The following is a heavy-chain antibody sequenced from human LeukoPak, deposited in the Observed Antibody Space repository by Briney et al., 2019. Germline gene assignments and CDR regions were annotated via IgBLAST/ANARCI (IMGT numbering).Heavy chain of an antibody. J-gene: IGHJ6*02. D-gene: IGHD1-26*01. V-gene: IGHV1-8*01. CDR3: ARVRSLQATRRTHLWENYYYYGMDV. Sequence: ASVKVSCKASGYTFTSYDINWVRQATGQGLDWMGWMNPNSGNTGYAQKFQGRVTMTRNNSISTAYMEMSSLRSEDTAVYYCARVRSLQATRRTHLWENYYYYGMDVWGQGTTVTVSS. CDR1: GYTFTSYD. CDR2: MNPNSGNT.